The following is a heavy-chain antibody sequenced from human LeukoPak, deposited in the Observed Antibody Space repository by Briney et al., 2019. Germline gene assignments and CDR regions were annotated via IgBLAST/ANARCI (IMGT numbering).Heavy chain of an antibody. Sequence: GGSLRLSCAASEFTFSNYGMHWVRQAPGKGLEWVAFISYDGSNKYYADSVKGRFTISRDNSKNTVYLQMNSLRAEDTAVYYCARDGYSGSDALWGQGTLVTVSS. J-gene: IGHJ4*02. CDR3: ARDGYSGSDAL. V-gene: IGHV3-30*19. CDR1: EFTFSNYG. CDR2: ISYDGSNK. D-gene: IGHD5-12*01.